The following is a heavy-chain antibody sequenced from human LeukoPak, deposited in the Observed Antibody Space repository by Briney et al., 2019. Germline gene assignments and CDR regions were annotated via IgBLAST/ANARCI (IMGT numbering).Heavy chain of an antibody. J-gene: IGHJ1*01. CDR1: GVSIRTYY. V-gene: IGHV4-59*03. CDR2: KSGAGRD. CDR3: ARTTRVTPDGRAEYFED. D-gene: IGHD4-11*01. Sequence: KTSETLSLTCTVSGVSIRTYYWSWLRQPPGKGLEWIGYKSGAGRDLYNPSLKSRVTISVDASENQFSLSLRSVTAADTAMYYCARTTRVTPDGRAEYFEDWGQGTLVIVSS.